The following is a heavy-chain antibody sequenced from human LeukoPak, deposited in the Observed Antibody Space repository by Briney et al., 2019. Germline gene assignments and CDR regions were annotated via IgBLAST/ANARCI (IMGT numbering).Heavy chain of an antibody. Sequence: SETLSLTCAVSGVSISSNSIYWVWLRPPPGKGLEWVGSIYYSGSTYYNPSLKSRVTISVGTSKNQFSLKLSSVTAADTAVYYCARLSWGFPYYFDYWGQGTLVTVSS. D-gene: IGHD7-27*01. CDR2: IYYSGST. CDR3: ARLSWGFPYYFDY. J-gene: IGHJ4*02. V-gene: IGHV4-39*01. CDR1: GVSISSNSIY.